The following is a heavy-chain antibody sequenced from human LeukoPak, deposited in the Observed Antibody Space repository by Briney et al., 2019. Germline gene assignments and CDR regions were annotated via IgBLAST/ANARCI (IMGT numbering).Heavy chain of an antibody. D-gene: IGHD2-15*01. CDR1: GFSFSRFS. CDR2: ISPSSTSI. CDR3: ARELFCSGGNCYGAYHFDY. J-gene: IGHJ4*02. V-gene: IGHV3-21*01. Sequence: GGSLRLSCAASGFSFSRFSMSWVRQAPGRGLEWVSAISPSSTSIYYADSVRGRFTISRDNAKNSLYLQMNSLRAEDTAMYYCARELFCSGGNCYGAYHFDYWGQGTLVTVPS.